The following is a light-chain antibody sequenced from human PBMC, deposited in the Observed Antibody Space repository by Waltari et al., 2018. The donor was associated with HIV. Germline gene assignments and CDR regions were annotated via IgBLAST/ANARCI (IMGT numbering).Light chain of an antibody. J-gene: IGKJ4*01. Sequence: EIVLTQSPGTLSLSPGERATLSCRASQSVSSSYLAWYQQKPGQAPRPLIYGASSRATGIPDRFSGSGSGTDFTLTISRLEPEDFAVYYCQLYGSSPGLTFGGGTKVEIK. V-gene: IGKV3-20*01. CDR3: QLYGSSPGLT. CDR2: GAS. CDR1: QSVSSSY.